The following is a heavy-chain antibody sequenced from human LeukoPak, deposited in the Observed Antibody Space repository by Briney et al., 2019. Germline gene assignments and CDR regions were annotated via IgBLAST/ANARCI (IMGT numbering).Heavy chain of an antibody. V-gene: IGHV4-39*07. CDR3: ARVGGITMIVVLITDAFDI. J-gene: IGHJ3*02. CDR1: GGSISSSSYY. Sequence: ASETLSLTCTVSGGSISSSSYYWGWIRQPPGKGLEWIGSIYYSGSTYYNPSLKSRVTISVDTSKNQFSLKLRSVTAADTAVYYCARVGGITMIVVLITDAFDIWGQGTMVTVSS. CDR2: IYYSGST. D-gene: IGHD3-22*01.